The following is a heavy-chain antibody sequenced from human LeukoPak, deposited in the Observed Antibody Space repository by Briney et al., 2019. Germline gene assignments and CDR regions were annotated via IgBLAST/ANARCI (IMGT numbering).Heavy chain of an antibody. D-gene: IGHD6-6*01. V-gene: IGHV1-2*02. CDR3: ARDLYSSSFVGLYYYMDV. J-gene: IGHJ6*03. Sequence: ASVKVSCKASGYTFTSYGISWVRQAPGQGLEWMGWINPNSGGTNYAQKFQGRVTMTRDTSISTAYMELSRLRSDDTAVYYCARDLYSSSFVGLYYYMDVWGQGTTVTVSS. CDR2: INPNSGGT. CDR1: GYTFTSYG.